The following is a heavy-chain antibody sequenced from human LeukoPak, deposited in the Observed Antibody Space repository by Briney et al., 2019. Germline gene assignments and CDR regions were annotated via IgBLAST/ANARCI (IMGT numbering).Heavy chain of an antibody. D-gene: IGHD6-13*01. V-gene: IGHV1-8*01. CDR1: GYTFTSYD. Sequence: ASVKVSCKASGYTFTSYDINWVRQATGQGLEWMGWMNPNSGNTGYAQKFQGRVTMTRNTSISTAYMELSSLRSEDTAVYYCARGSSWYNGFDYWGQGTLVTVSS. CDR2: MNPNSGNT. CDR3: ARGSSWYNGFDY. J-gene: IGHJ4*02.